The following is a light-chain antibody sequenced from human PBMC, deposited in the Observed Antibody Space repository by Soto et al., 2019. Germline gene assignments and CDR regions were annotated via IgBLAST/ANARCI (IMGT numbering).Light chain of an antibody. CDR3: QSYDSSLSGYV. V-gene: IGLV1-40*01. CDR1: SSNIGAGYD. J-gene: IGLJ1*01. Sequence: QSVLTQPPSVSGAPGQRVTISCTGSSSNIGAGYDVHWYQQLPGTAPKPLIYGNNNRPSGVPDRFSGSKSGTSASLAITGLQDEDEADYYCQSYDSSLSGYVFGTGTKVTVL. CDR2: GNN.